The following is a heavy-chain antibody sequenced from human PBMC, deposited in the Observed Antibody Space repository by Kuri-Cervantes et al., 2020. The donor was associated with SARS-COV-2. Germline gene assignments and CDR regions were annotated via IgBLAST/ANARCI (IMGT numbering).Heavy chain of an antibody. CDR3: SRGWTTVTTPYFDY. CDR1: GGSISSSDYY. CDR2: IYYSGST. Sequence: GSLRLSCTVSGGSISSSDYYWDWIRQPPGKGLEWIGSIYYSGSTYNNPSLKSRVTISVDTSKNQFSLKLSSVTAADTAVYYCSRGWTTVTTPYFDYWGQGTLVTVSS. V-gene: IGHV4-39*07. D-gene: IGHD4-11*01. J-gene: IGHJ4*02.